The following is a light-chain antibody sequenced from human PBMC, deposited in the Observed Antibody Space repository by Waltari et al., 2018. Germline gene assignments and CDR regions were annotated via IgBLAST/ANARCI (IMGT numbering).Light chain of an antibody. CDR2: DVT. CDR1: SSDGAGSED. CDR3: CSYAGSLYL. V-gene: IGLV2-11*01. Sequence: QSAQTQPLSVSGSPGHSVTIPCPGSSSDGAGSEDLSWYQQHPGKAPKFIIYDVTKRPSGVPDRFSGSKSGNTASLTISGLQAEDEADYYCCSYAGSLYLFGTGTKVTVL. J-gene: IGLJ1*01.